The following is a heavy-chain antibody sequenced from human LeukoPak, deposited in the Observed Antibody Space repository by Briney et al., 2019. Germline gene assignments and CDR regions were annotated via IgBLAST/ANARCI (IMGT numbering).Heavy chain of an antibody. CDR3: ARGNSRLWSVAVAGTEDY. CDR2: MNPNSGNT. J-gene: IGHJ4*02. Sequence: ASVKVSCKASGYTFTSYDINWVRQATGQGLEWMGWMNPNSGNTGYAQKFQGRVTMTRNTSISTAYMELSSLRSEDTAVYYCARGNSRLWSVAVAGTEDYWGQGTLVTVSS. CDR1: GYTFTSYD. V-gene: IGHV1-8*01. D-gene: IGHD6-19*01.